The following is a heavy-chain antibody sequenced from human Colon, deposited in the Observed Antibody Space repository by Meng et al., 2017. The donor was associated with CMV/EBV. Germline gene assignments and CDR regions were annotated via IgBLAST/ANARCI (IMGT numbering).Heavy chain of an antibody. D-gene: IGHD3-10*01. CDR1: GGTFSNDA. V-gene: IGHV1-69*10. J-gene: IGHJ4*02. Sequence: VSCKAPGGTFSNDAITWVRQAPGQGLEWMGGIIPYLGIANYTQKFQGRVTISADKFTSTAYMELSSLRSEDTAVYYCARDGWGSLDSWGQGTLVTVSS. CDR3: ARDGWGSLDS. CDR2: IIPYLGIA.